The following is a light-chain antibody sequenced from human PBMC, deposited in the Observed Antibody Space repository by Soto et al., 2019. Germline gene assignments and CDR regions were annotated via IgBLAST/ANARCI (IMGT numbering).Light chain of an antibody. J-gene: IGLJ1*01. CDR2: DVS. CDR3: ASYTTSSTYV. CDR1: SSDVGAFNY. Sequence: QSVLTQPASVSGSPGQSIASSCTGTSSDVGAFNYVSWYQQHPGKAPKFMIFDVSSRPSGVSDRFSGSKSGNTASLTISGLQTEDEADYYCASYTTSSTYVFGTGTKLTVL. V-gene: IGLV2-14*03.